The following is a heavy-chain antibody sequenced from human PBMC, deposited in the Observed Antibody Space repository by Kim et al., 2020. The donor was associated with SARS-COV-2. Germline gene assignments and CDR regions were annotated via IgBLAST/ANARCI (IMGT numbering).Heavy chain of an antibody. J-gene: IGHJ4*02. Sequence: KEDGSAKYYVDSVKGRFTISRDNAKNLLYLQVNSLRGDDTAVYYCVRDFDFWGQGALVTVSS. CDR3: VRDFDF. V-gene: IGHV3-7*01. CDR2: KEDGSAK.